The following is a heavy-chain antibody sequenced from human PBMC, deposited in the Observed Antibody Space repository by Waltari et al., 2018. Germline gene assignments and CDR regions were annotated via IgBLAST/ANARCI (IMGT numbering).Heavy chain of an antibody. V-gene: IGHV1-69*13. CDR3: ANLQSRGMIEYGMDV. CDR1: GGTFSSYA. Sequence: QVQLVQSGAEVKKPGSSVKVSCKASGGTFSSYAISWLRQAPGQGLEWMGGIIPIFGTANYAQKFQGRVTMTADECTSTAYMELSSMRSEDTAVYYCANLQSRGMIEYGMDVWGQGTTVTVSS. D-gene: IGHD3-22*01. J-gene: IGHJ6*02. CDR2: IIPIFGTA.